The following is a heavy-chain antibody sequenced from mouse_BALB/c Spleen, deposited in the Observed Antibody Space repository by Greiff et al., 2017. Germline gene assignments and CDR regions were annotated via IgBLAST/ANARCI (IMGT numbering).Heavy chain of an antibody. CDR3: ARVRRNWYFDV. Sequence: EVQVVESGGGLVKPGGSLKLSCAASGFTFSDYYMYWVRQTPEKRLEWVATISDGGSYTYYPDSVKGRFTISRDNAKNNLYLQMSSLKSEDTAMYYCARVRRNWYFDVWGAGTTVTVSS. V-gene: IGHV5-4*02. D-gene: IGHD2-14*01. CDR2: ISDGGSYT. J-gene: IGHJ1*01. CDR1: GFTFSDYY.